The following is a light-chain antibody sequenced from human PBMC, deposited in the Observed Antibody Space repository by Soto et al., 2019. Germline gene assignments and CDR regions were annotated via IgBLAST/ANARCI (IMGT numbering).Light chain of an antibody. CDR1: QSISSK. CDR3: QQYYNWQPR. V-gene: IGKV3-15*01. Sequence: EILVTQSPATLSVSAGEGVTLSCRASQSISSKLAWYQQRPGQAPRLLIYGASTRATGIPSRFSGSGSGTDFTLTITSLQSEDNALYYCQQYYNWQPRFGQGPKVDIK. CDR2: GAS. J-gene: IGKJ1*01.